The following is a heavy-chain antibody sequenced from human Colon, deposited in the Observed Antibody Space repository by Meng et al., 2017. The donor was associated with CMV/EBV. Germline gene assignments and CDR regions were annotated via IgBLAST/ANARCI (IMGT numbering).Heavy chain of an antibody. J-gene: IGHJ4*02. V-gene: IGHV3-20*04. CDR3: ARGPFSSSRWAGFDY. D-gene: IGHD6-13*01. CDR2: INWNGAYT. CDR1: GFTFDDYA. Sequence: GGSLRLSCAASGFTFDDYAMTWVRQTPGRGLEWVSGINWNGAYTGYADSVKGRFTISRDDAKNSLYLQMNTLRAEDTALYYCARGPFSSSRWAGFDYWGQGTLVTVSS.